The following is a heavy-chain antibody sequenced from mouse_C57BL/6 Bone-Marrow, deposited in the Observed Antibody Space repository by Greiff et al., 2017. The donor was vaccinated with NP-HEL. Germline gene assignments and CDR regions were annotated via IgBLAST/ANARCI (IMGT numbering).Heavy chain of an antibody. Sequence: QVQLKQPGTELVKPGASVKLSCKASGYTFTSYWMHWVKQRPGQGLEWIGNINPSNGGTNYNEKFKSKATLTVDKSSSTAYMQRSSLTSEDSAVYYCARSGYYYGSSPYWYFDVWGTGTTVTVSS. V-gene: IGHV1-53*01. D-gene: IGHD1-1*01. CDR1: GYTFTSYW. CDR3: ARSGYYYGSSPYWYFDV. CDR2: INPSNGGT. J-gene: IGHJ1*03.